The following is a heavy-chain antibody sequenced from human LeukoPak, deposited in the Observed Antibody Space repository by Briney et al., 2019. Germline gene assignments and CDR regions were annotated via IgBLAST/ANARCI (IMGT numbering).Heavy chain of an antibody. CDR2: IHYSGST. Sequence: PSETLSLTCTVSGGSISSYYWSWIRQPPGEGLECIGYIHYSGSTNYNPSLKRRVTISVDTSKNQFSLKLSSVTAAGTAVYYCARVLVAGNTGYYMDVWGKGITVTVSS. CDR1: GGSISSYY. J-gene: IGHJ6*03. CDR3: ARVLVAGNTGYYMDV. D-gene: IGHD6-19*01. V-gene: IGHV4-59*01.